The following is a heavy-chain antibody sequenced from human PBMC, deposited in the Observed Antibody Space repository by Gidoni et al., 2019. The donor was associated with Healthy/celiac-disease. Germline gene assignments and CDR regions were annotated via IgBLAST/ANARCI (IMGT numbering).Heavy chain of an antibody. CDR3: ARGPVVVVIAPYYYYMDV. V-gene: IGHV1-3*01. D-gene: IGHD2-21*01. CDR2: INAGNGNT. Sequence: HVQPVQSEAEVKKPGATVKDSCKASGYTFTSSALHWVRQAPGQRLEWMGWINAGNGNTKYSQKFQGRVTITRDTSASTAYMELSSLRSEDTAVYYCARGPVVVVIAPYYYYMDVWGKGTTVTVSS. J-gene: IGHJ6*03. CDR1: GYTFTSSA.